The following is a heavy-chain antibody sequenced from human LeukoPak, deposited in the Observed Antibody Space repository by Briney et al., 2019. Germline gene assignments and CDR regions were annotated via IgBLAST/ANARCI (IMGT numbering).Heavy chain of an antibody. CDR1: GFTFSSYE. CDR2: ISSSSSTI. J-gene: IGHJ4*02. D-gene: IGHD4-17*01. V-gene: IGHV3-48*01. Sequence: GGSLRLSCAASGFTFSSYEMNWVRQAPGKGLEWVSYISSSSSTIYYADSVKGRFTISRDNAKNSLYLQMNSLRAEDTAVYYCARAGPYGDYDYWGQGTLVTVSS. CDR3: ARAGPYGDYDY.